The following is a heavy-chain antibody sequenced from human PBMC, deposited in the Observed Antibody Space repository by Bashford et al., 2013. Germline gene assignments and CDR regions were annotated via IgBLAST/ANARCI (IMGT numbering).Heavy chain of an antibody. V-gene: IGHV4-39*01. CDR1: GGSISSGGYY. D-gene: IGHD6-13*01. J-gene: IGHJ4*02. CDR2: PSWWDH. Sequence: TLVPPPRTVSGGSISSGGYYWSWIRPAPHGKGRGVDWKLPSWWDHLLQPSLKSRLTISVDTSKNQFSLKLSSVTAADTAVYYCARPQGRTASSGYDYWGQGTLVTVSS. CDR3: ARPQGRTASSGYDY.